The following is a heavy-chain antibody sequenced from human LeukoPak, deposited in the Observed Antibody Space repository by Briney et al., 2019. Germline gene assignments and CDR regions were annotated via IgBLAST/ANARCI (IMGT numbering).Heavy chain of an antibody. CDR2: TYYRSKWYN. J-gene: IGHJ4*02. D-gene: IGHD6-19*01. CDR3: ASQVFVAGTAMGHYPFDY. V-gene: IGHV6-1*01. CDR1: GDSVSSNSAA. Sequence: SQTLSPTCAISGDSVSSNSAAWNWIRQSPSRGLEWLGRTYYRSKWYNDYAVSVKRRITINPDTSKNQFSLQLNSVTPEDTAVYYCASQVFVAGTAMGHYPFDYWGQGTLVTVSS.